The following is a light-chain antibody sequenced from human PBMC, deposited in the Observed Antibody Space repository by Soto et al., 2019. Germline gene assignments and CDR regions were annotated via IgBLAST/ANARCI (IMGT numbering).Light chain of an antibody. Sequence: DIVMTQSPDSLAVSLGERATINCKSSRSLFYSSNKKNYLAWYQHKPGQPPKLLTYWASARESGVPDRFSGSGSGTDFTLAISSLQAEDVAVYYCQQDYSTVSTFGQGTKLEIK. V-gene: IGKV4-1*01. CDR3: QQDYSTVST. CDR1: RSLFYSSNKKNY. J-gene: IGKJ2*01. CDR2: WAS.